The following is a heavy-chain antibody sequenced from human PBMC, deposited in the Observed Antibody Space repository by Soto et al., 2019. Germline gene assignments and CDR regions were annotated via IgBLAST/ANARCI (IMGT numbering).Heavy chain of an antibody. J-gene: IGHJ4*02. CDR1: GYSFTSYW. V-gene: IGHV5-51*01. CDR3: TTDDPINRY. CDR2: IYPGDSNT. Sequence: GESLKISCKGSGYSFTSYWIGWVRQMPGKGLEWMGIIYPGDSNTRYSPSFQGQVTISRDDSKNTLYLQMNSLKTEDTAVYYCTTDDPINRYWGRGTLVTVSS. D-gene: IGHD1-1*01.